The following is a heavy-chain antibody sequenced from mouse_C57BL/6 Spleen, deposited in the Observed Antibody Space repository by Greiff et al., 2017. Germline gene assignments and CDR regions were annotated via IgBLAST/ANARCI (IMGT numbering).Heavy chain of an antibody. J-gene: IGHJ1*03. D-gene: IGHD2-3*01. Sequence: EVKLVESGGGLVKPGGSLKLSCAASGFTFSDYGMHWVRQAPEKGLEWVAYISSGSSTIYYADTVKGRFTISSDNAKNTLFLQMTRLRSEDTTMYYCARRDGFYWYFDVWGTGTTVTVCS. CDR3: ARRDGFYWYFDV. CDR1: GFTFSDYG. CDR2: ISSGSSTI. V-gene: IGHV5-17*01.